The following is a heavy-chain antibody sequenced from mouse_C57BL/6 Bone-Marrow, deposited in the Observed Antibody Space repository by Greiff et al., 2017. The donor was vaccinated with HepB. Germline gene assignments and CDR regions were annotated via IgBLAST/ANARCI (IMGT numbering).Heavy chain of an antibody. CDR2: SRNKANDYTT. CDR3: ARDAGDYDDGYAMDY. Sequence: EVKLMESGGGLVQSGRSLRLSCATSGFTFSDFYMEWVRQAPGKGLEWIAASRNKANDYTTEYSASVKGRFIVSRDTSQSILYLQMNALRAEDTAIYDCARDAGDYDDGYAMDYWGQGTSVTVSS. D-gene: IGHD2-4*01. CDR1: GFTFSDFY. J-gene: IGHJ4*01. V-gene: IGHV7-1*01.